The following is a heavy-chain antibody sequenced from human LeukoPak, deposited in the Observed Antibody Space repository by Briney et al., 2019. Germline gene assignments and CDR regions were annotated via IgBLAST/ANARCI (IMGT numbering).Heavy chain of an antibody. CDR3: ARGHHYSIY. Sequence: GGSLRLSCTASGFTFSSYWMTWVRQAPGQGLEWVANINPDGSEKDYVDSVKGRFSISRDNGRNSLDLQMSNLRVEDTAVYCCARGHHYSIYWGLGALVTVSS. V-gene: IGHV3-7*02. CDR1: GFTFSSYW. CDR2: INPDGSEK. J-gene: IGHJ4*02.